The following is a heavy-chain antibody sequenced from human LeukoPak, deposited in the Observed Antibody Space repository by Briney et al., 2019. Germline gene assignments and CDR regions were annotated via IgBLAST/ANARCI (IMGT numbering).Heavy chain of an antibody. V-gene: IGHV3-21*01. D-gene: IGHD6-6*01. CDR3: ERSEHSSSSFDY. Sequence: PAGSLRLSCPASGFTLSSYSMNWVRQAPGRGLEWVSYISSSSTHIYYAHSVKGRFTISRDNARNSLYLQMNSLRAEDTAIYYCERSEHSSSSFDYWGQGNLVTVSS. CDR1: GFTLSSYS. CDR2: ISSSSTHI. J-gene: IGHJ4*02.